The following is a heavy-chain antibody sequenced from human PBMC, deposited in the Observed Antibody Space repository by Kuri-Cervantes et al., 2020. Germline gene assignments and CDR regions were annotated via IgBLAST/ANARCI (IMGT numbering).Heavy chain of an antibody. Sequence: GAALKISCAVSGFTVSSSYMSWVRQAQGQGLEWVSVIYSGGSTYYADSVKGRFTISRDNSKNMLYLQMNSLSAEDTAVYYCARDNILEWLYYWGQGTLVNVSS. V-gene: IGHV3-53*01. D-gene: IGHD3-3*01. CDR3: ARDNILEWLYY. CDR1: GFTVSSSY. J-gene: IGHJ4*02. CDR2: IYSGGST.